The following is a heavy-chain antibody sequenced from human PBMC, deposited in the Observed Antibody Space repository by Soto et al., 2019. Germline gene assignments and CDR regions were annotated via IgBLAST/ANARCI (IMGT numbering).Heavy chain of an antibody. J-gene: IGHJ6*03. CDR1: GYTFTSYA. CDR2: INAGNGNT. V-gene: IGHV1-3*01. Sequence: GASVKVSCKASGYTFTSYARQWVRQAPGQRLEWMGWINAGNGNTKYSQKFQGRVTITRDTSASTAYMELSSLRSEDTAVYYCARDSVVVPAAITLYYYYMDVWGKGTTVTVSS. CDR3: ARDSVVVPAAITLYYYYMDV. D-gene: IGHD2-2*01.